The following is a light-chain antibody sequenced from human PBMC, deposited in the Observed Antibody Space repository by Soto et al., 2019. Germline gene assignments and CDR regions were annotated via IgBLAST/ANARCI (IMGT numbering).Light chain of an antibody. J-gene: IGLJ3*02. CDR3: AAWDDSLNGPV. CDR2: NND. Sequence: QSVLTQPPSASGTPGQRVTISCSGSSSNIGSNTVNWYHHLPGTAPKILIYNNDQRPSGVPDRFSGSKSGTSASLAIRGLQSEDEADYYCAAWDDSLNGPVFGGGTKLTVL. V-gene: IGLV1-44*01. CDR1: SSNIGSNT.